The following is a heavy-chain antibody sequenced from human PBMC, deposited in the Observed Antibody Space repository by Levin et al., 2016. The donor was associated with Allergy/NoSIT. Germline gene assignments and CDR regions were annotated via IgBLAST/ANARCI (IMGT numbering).Heavy chain of an antibody. Sequence: WIRQPPGKGLEWIGNIYYSGSTNYSPSLKSRVTISLDTSKNQFSLSLSSVTAADTATYYCARDREITAVRGPYGIDVWGQGTTVTVSS. V-gene: IGHV4-59*01. CDR3: ARDREITAVRGPYGIDV. J-gene: IGHJ6*02. CDR2: IYYSGST. D-gene: IGHD3-10*01.